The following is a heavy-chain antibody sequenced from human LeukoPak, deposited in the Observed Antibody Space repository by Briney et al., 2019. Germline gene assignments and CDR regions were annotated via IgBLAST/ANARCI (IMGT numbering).Heavy chain of an antibody. D-gene: IGHD6-13*01. V-gene: IGHV4-31*03. CDR3: ARYSASSAVGNAFDY. CDR2: NYYSGST. Sequence: SETLSLTCTVSGGSISSGGYYWSWIRQHPGKGLEWIGYNYYSGSTYYNPSLKSRVSISVDTSKNQYSLKLSSVTAADTAVYYCARYSASSAVGNAFDYWGQGTLVTVSS. CDR1: GGSISSGGYY. J-gene: IGHJ4*02.